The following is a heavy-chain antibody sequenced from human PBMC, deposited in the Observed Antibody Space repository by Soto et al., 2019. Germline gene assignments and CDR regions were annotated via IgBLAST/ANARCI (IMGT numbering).Heavy chain of an antibody. D-gene: IGHD2-15*01. Sequence: QVQLVQSGAEVKNPGASVKVSCKASGYIFTRYGFSWVRQAPGQGLEWMGWISTYNENTKYAQKFQGRITMTTDTPTSTAHMELRSLTSDDTAVYYCARDGYCSSGSCALYSHDYFGMDVWGQGTTVTVSS. V-gene: IGHV1-18*01. CDR2: ISTYNENT. J-gene: IGHJ6*02. CDR1: GYIFTRYG. CDR3: ARDGYCSSGSCALYSHDYFGMDV.